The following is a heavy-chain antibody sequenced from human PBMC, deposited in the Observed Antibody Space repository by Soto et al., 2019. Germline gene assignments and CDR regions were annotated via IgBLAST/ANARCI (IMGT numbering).Heavy chain of an antibody. CDR1: GYSFTSYW. CDR2: IYPGDSDT. CDR3: ARHGPMNGMDV. V-gene: IGHV5-51*01. Sequence: PGESLKISCKGSGYSFTSYWIGWVRQMPGKGLEWMGIIYPGDSDTRYSPSFQGQVTISXXXXXXTXYXQXXXLKASDTAMYYCARHGPMNGMDVWGQGTTVTVS. J-gene: IGHJ6*02.